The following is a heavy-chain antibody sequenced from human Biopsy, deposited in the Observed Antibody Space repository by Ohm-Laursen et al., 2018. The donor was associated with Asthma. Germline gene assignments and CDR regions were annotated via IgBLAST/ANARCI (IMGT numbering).Heavy chain of an antibody. V-gene: IGHV3-53*01. D-gene: IGHD6-19*01. Sequence: SLRLSCAASGFTVSSNGMSWVRQPPGKGLEWVSVIYSGGGTFYADSVKGRVTISRDISKNTLSLQMNSLRAEDTAVYYCARDSYSSGLYDDFESWGQGTLVTVSS. CDR3: ARDSYSSGLYDDFES. CDR2: IYSGGGT. J-gene: IGHJ4*02. CDR1: GFTVSSNG.